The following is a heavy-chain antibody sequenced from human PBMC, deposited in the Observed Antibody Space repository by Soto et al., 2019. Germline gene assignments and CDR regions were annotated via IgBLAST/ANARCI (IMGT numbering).Heavy chain of an antibody. J-gene: IGHJ1*01. D-gene: IGHD3-22*01. Sequence: SVKVSCKASGGSFSSYAISWVRQAPGQGLEWMGGIIPLFGTANYAQKFQGRVTITADESTSTAYMELRSLRSDYTAVHYCARVSYDSSGHLTRWAQGTLVTASS. CDR3: ARVSYDSSGHLTR. CDR2: IIPLFGTA. V-gene: IGHV1-69*13. CDR1: GGSFSSYA.